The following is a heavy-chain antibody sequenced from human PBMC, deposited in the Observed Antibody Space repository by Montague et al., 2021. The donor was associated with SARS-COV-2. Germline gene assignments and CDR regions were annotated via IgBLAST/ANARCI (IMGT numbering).Heavy chain of an antibody. CDR3: GRVFAPAGTFDF. Sequence: CAISGDSVSTNNTTWNWVRQSPSGDLEWLGRTYFMSKWDNDYAVSVKSRITINPDTSKNQFSLQLKSVTPKDTAIYFCGRVFAPAGTFDFWGQGTLVTVSS. D-gene: IGHD6-13*01. V-gene: IGHV6-1*01. CDR1: GDSVSTNNTT. J-gene: IGHJ4*02. CDR2: TYFMSKWDN.